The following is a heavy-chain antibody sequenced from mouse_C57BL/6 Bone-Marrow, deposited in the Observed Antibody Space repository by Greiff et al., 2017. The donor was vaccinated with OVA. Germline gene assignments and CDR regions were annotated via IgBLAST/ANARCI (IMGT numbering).Heavy chain of an antibody. CDR2: INYDGSST. D-gene: IGHD1-1*01. J-gene: IGHJ2*01. Sequence: EVMLVESEGGLVQPGSSMKLSCTASGFTFSDYYMAWVRQVPEKGLEWVANINYDGSSTYYLDSLKSRFIISRDNAKNILYLQMSSLKSEDTATYYCARNVVFDYWGQGTTLTVSS. CDR1: GFTFSDYY. CDR3: ARNVVFDY. V-gene: IGHV5-16*01.